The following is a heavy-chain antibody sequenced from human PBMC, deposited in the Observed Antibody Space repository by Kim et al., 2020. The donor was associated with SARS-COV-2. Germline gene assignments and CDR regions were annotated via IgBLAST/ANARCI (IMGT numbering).Heavy chain of an antibody. V-gene: IGHV3-23*01. CDR3: AATGYCSGTSCYKDY. D-gene: IGHD2-2*01. J-gene: IGHJ4*02. Sequence: ADSVQGRFTISRDNSRNTLYLQVNSLRADDTAFYFCAATGYCSGTSCYKDYWGQGTLVTVAS.